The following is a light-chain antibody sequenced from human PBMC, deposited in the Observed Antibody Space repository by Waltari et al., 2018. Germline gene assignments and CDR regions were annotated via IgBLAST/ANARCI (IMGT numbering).Light chain of an antibody. CDR3: QHYVMLPVT. CDR1: QSVSRA. V-gene: IGKV3-20*01. CDR2: GIF. J-gene: IGKJ1*01. Sequence: EIVLTQSPGTLSLSPGERATLSCRTSQSVSRALAWYQQKPGQATRLLISGIFNRATGIPDRFSGSGSGTDFSLTISRLEPEDFAVYYCQHYVMLPVTFGQGTRVEVK.